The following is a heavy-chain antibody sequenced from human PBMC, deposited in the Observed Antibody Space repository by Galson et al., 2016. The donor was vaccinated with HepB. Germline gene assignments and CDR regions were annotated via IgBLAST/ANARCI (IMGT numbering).Heavy chain of an antibody. CDR3: ARDLVDTSMGEYFYYYGLDV. CDR2: VSPDGNFK. J-gene: IGHJ6*02. D-gene: IGHD5-18*01. CDR1: GFTFSDYG. V-gene: IGHV3-30*03. Sequence: SLRLSCAASGFTFSDYGMLWVRQAPGKGLEWVAFVSPDGNFKYYSLTVKGRFTISRDNAKTSVYLQMNSLRADDTAVYYCARDLVDTSMGEYFYYYGLDVWGQGTTVTVAS.